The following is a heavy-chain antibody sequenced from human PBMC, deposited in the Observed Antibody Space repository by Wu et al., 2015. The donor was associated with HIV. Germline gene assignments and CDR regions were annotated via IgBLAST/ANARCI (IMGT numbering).Heavy chain of an antibody. J-gene: IGHJ3*02. CDR3: ARGDYSSSWGRRRGDAFDI. Sequence: QVQLVQSGAEVKKPGASVKVSCKASGYTFTGYYMHWVRQAPGQGLEWMGWINPNSGGTNYAQKFQGRVTMTRDTSISTAYMELSRLRSDDTAVYYCARGDYSSSWGRRRGDAFDIWGQGTMVTVSS. CDR2: INPNSGGT. V-gene: IGHV1-2*02. D-gene: IGHD6-13*01. CDR1: GYTFTGYY.